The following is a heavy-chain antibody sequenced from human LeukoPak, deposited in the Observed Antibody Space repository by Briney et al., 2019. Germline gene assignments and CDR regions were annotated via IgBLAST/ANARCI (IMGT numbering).Heavy chain of an antibody. Sequence: ASVKVSSKASGYTFTSYGINWVRQAPGQGLEWMGWISGKDGRTRYAQKFQGRGTMTIDTSASTAYMELRSLTSDDTAVYYCARDGELGAALGGASYFWFDPWGQGTLVTVSS. D-gene: IGHD6-25*01. CDR1: GYTFTSYG. CDR2: ISGKDGRT. CDR3: ARDGELGAALGGASYFWFDP. V-gene: IGHV1-18*04. J-gene: IGHJ5*02.